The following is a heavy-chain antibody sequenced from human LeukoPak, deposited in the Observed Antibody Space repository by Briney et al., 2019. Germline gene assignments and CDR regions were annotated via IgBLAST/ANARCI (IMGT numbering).Heavy chain of an antibody. V-gene: IGHV4-39*01. J-gene: IGHJ4*02. D-gene: IGHD6-19*01. CDR2: IYYSGST. CDR1: GGSISSSSYY. CDR3: ARLRGIAVVGTLRAYFDY. Sequence: SETLSLTCTVSGGSISSSSYYWGWIRQPPGKGLEWIGSIYYSGSTYYNPSLKSRVTISVDTSKNQFSLKLSSVTAADTAVYYCARLRGIAVVGTLRAYFDYWGQGTLVTVSS.